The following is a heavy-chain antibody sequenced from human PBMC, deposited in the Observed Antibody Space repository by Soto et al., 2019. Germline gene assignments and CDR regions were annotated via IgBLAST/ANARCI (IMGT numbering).Heavy chain of an antibody. CDR1: GFTFSSYA. CDR3: VNWNDEDVD. J-gene: IGHJ4*01. V-gene: IGHV3-23*01. CDR2: ISGSAIST. D-gene: IGHD1-1*01. Sequence: EVHLLESGGGFVQPGGSLRLSFVASGFTFSSYAMTWVRQAPGKGLEWVASISGSAISTEYADSVRGRFTISRDNSKNTVFLQMQSLRADDSATYYCVNWNDEDVDWGQGTLVAVSS.